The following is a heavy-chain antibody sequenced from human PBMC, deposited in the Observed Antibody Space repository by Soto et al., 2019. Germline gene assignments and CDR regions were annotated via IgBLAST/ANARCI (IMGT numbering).Heavy chain of an antibody. CDR3: ARGKGATITYTSPYYYGMDV. Sequence: VCLKMAFKGSGYSFASYGISWVRQIPGKGLEWMGRIDPSDSYTNYSPSFQGHVTISADKSISTAYLQWSSLKASDTAMYYCARGKGATITYTSPYYYGMDVWGQGTTVTVSS. D-gene: IGHD5-12*01. CDR1: GYSFASYG. J-gene: IGHJ6*02. CDR2: IDPSDSYT. V-gene: IGHV5-10-1*01.